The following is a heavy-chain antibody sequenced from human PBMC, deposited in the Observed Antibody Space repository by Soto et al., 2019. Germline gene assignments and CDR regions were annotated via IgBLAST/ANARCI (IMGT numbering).Heavy chain of an antibody. J-gene: IGHJ4*02. CDR3: ARDRSTIYGVVTPLDY. CDR2: ISSGGDTI. Sequence: GSLRLSCAVSGFTFSPYSMNWVRQAPGKGLEWISYISSGGDTIYYADSVRGRFTVSRDNTKNSLYLQMDSLRDEDTAVYYCARDRSTIYGVVTPLDYWGQGTLVTVSS. V-gene: IGHV3-48*02. D-gene: IGHD3-3*01. CDR1: GFTFSPYS.